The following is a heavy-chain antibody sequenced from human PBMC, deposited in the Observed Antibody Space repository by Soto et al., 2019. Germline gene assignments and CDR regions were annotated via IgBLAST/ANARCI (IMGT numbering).Heavy chain of an antibody. J-gene: IGHJ6*02. V-gene: IGHV4-61*01. CDR3: ARDRHDYGDYGLYYYYYGMDV. D-gene: IGHD4-17*01. CDR2: IYYSGST. CDR1: GGSASSGSYY. Sequence: SETLSLTCTVSGGSASSGSYYWSWIRQPPGKGLEWIGYIYYSGSTNYNPSLKSRVTISVDTSENQFSLKLSSVTAADTAVYYCARDRHDYGDYGLYYYYYGMDVWGQGTTVTVSS.